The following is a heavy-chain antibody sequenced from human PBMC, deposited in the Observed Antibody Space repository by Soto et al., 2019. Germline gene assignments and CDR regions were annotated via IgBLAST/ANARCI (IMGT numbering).Heavy chain of an antibody. CDR2: LSYDVRNK. CDR1: GFTFSTYS. CDR3: AREYVTGYYSVIGY. J-gene: IGHJ4*02. D-gene: IGHD3-9*01. Sequence: QVQLVESGGGVVQPGRSLRLSCAASGFTFSTYSMHWVRQAPGKGLEWVAVLSYDVRNKYYADSVKGRFTISRDNAKNTLYLQMNSLRTEDTAVYYCAREYVTGYYSVIGYWGQGTLVTVSS. V-gene: IGHV3-30*04.